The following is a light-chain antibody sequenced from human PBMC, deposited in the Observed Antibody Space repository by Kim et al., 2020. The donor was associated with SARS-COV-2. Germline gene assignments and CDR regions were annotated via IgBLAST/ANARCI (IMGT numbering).Light chain of an antibody. CDR3: QSYDSSLSGSV. Sequence: QRVTLSCTGSTSNIAARYDVHWYQQLPGTAPKLLIYGNSNRPSGVPDRFSGSKSGTSASLAITGLQAEDEADYYCQSYDSSLSGSVFGGGTKLTVL. CDR2: GNS. J-gene: IGLJ2*01. CDR1: TSNIAARYD. V-gene: IGLV1-40*01.